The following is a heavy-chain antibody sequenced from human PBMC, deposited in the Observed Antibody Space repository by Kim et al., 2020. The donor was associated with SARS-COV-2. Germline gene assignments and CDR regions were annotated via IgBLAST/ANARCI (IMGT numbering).Heavy chain of an antibody. CDR2: SHYTGAA. CDR1: VGSITKYY. CDR3: ARRAHTATVSVRAFDM. V-gene: IGHV4-59*13. D-gene: IGHD5-18*01. Sequence: SETLSLTCNVPVGSITKYYWNWIRQPPGKGLEWIGYSHYTGAALYNDALKSRVTISVDTSKNQFSLRLTSATAADTAVYYCARRAHTATVSVRAFDMWGQGKMVTVSS. J-gene: IGHJ3*02.